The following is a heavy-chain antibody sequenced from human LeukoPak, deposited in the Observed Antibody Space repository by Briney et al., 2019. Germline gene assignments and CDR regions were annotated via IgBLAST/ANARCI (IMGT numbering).Heavy chain of an antibody. V-gene: IGHV4-59*01. Sequence: SETLSLTCTVSGGPISSYYWSWIRQPPGKGLEWIGYIYYSGSTNYNPSLKSRVTISVDTSKNQFSLKLSSVTAADTAVYYCARGIVGATRAFDIWSQGTMVTVSS. CDR3: ARGIVGATRAFDI. CDR2: IYYSGST. J-gene: IGHJ3*02. CDR1: GGPISSYY. D-gene: IGHD1-26*01.